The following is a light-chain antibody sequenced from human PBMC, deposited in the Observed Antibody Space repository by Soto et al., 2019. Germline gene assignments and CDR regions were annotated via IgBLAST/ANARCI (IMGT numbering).Light chain of an antibody. J-gene: IGKJ4*01. CDR3: QQRKYWPPLT. CDR1: QSVDIY. Sequence: VLTQSPGTLSLSPGERATLSCRASQSVDIYLAWYQQKPGQAPRLLIYDASNRATGIPARFSGSGSGTDFTLTISGLEPEDFAVYYCQQRKYWPPLTFGGGTKV. CDR2: DAS. V-gene: IGKV3-11*01.